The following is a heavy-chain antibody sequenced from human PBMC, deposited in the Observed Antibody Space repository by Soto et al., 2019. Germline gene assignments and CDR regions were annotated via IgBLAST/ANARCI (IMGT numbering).Heavy chain of an antibody. CDR3: AKDRQYSSSWFHFDY. V-gene: IGHV3-43*01. D-gene: IGHD6-13*01. CDR1: GFTFDDYT. J-gene: IGHJ4*02. Sequence: EVQLVESGGVVVQPGGSLRLSCAASGFTFDDYTMHWARQAPGKGLEWVSLISWDGGSTYYADSVKGRFTISRDNSKNSLYLQMNSLRTEDTALYYCAKDRQYSSSWFHFDYWGQGTLVTVYS. CDR2: ISWDGGST.